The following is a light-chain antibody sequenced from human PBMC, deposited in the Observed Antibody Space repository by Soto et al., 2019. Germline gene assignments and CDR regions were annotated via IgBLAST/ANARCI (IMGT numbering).Light chain of an antibody. CDR1: GGHSSYA. CDR3: QTWGTGIVV. V-gene: IGLV4-69*01. J-gene: IGLJ2*01. Sequence: PVLTQSPSASASLGASVKLTCTLSGGHSSYAIAWHQQQPEKGPRYLMKLNSDGSHSKGDGIPDRFSGSSSGAERYLTISSLQSEDEADYYCQTWGTGIVVFGGGTKLTVL. CDR2: LNSDGSH.